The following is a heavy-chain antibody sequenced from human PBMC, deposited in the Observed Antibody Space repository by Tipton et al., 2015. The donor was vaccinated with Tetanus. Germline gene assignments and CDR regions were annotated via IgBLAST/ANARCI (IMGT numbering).Heavy chain of an antibody. CDR3: AKDQRAGYYDPLTYNWFDP. J-gene: IGHJ5*02. D-gene: IGHD3-9*01. V-gene: IGHV3-23*01. CDR1: GFTFINYA. CDR2: ISGSGDDT. Sequence: SLRLSCAASGFTFINYAMNWVRQAPGKGLEWVSGISGSGDDTHYADSVKGRFTISRDNSKNTLYLQMNSLRAEDTVIYYCAKDQRAGYYDPLTYNWFDPWGQGTLVTVSS.